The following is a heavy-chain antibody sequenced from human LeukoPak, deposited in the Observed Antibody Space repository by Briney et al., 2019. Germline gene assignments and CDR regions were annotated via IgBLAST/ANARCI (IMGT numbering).Heavy chain of an antibody. J-gene: IGHJ3*02. CDR2: ISGSGGST. D-gene: IGHD6-13*01. CDR1: GFTFSSYA. CDR3: AKVHIAAAGTGDAFDI. Sequence: GGSLRLSCAASGFTFSSYAMSWVRQAPGKGLEWVSAISGSGGSTYYADSVKGRFTISRDNSKNTLYLQMNSQRAEDTAVYYCAKVHIAAAGTGDAFDIWGQGTMVTVSS. V-gene: IGHV3-23*01.